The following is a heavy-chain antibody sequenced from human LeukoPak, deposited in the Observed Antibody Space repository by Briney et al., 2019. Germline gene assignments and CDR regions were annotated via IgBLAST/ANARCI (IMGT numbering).Heavy chain of an antibody. CDR2: IYYSGST. J-gene: IGHJ4*02. CDR3: AGRRVLMVRGVMTDY. D-gene: IGHD3-10*01. Sequence: SETLSLTCTVSGGSISSSSYYWGWIRQPPGKGLEWIGSIYYSGSTYYNPSLKSRVTISVDTSKNQFSLKLSSVTAADTAVYYCAGRRVLMVRGVMTDYWGQGTLVTVSS. V-gene: IGHV4-39*01. CDR1: GGSISSSSYY.